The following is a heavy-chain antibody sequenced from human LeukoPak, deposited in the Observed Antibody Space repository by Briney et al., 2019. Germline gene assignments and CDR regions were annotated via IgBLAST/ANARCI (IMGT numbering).Heavy chain of an antibody. CDR3: ARAGTNAVYSPYYYYYMDV. V-gene: IGHV1-69*04. CDR1: GGTFSSYA. D-gene: IGHD1-1*01. J-gene: IGHJ6*03. Sequence: ASVKVSCKASGGTFSSYAISWVRQAPGQGLEWMGRIIPILGIANYAQKFQGRVTITADKSTSTAYMELSSLRSEDTAVYYCARAGTNAVYSPYYYYYMDVWGKGTTVTVSS. CDR2: IIPILGIA.